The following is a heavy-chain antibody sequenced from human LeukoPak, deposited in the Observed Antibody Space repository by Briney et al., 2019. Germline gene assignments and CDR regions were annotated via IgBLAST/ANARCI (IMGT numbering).Heavy chain of an antibody. V-gene: IGHV3-21*01. CDR3: ASNYHDFWSGYYLDY. CDR2: ISSSSSYI. D-gene: IGHD3-3*01. CDR1: GFTFSSYS. J-gene: IGHJ4*02. Sequence: GGSLRLSCAASGFTFSSYSMNWVRQAPGKGLEWVSSISSSSSYIYYADSVKGRFTISRDNAKNSLYLQMNSLRAEDTAVYYCASNYHDFWSGYYLDYWGQGTLVTVSS.